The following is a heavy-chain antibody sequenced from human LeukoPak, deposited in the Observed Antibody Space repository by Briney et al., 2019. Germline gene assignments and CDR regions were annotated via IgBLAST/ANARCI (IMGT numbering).Heavy chain of an antibody. J-gene: IGHJ4*02. CDR3: VRGRKNLDY. CDR2: IRTKDYGRAT. V-gene: IGHV3-49*03. D-gene: IGHD3-10*01. CDR1: GLSFGQYG. Sequence: GGSVRLSCTPSGLSFGQYGMTWLRDSPGKGLEWVGLIRTKDYGRATVYAGSVQDIFTISRDDSKTFAYLQMDSLQTEDTPVYYCVRGRKNLDYWGQGTLVTVSA.